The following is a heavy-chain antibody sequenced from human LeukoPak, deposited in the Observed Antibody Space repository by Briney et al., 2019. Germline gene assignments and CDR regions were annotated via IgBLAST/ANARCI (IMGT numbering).Heavy chain of an antibody. J-gene: IGHJ5*02. CDR3: TREARVGNWFDP. D-gene: IGHD2-2*01. CDR2: INPDNGGT. CDR1: GYTFTDYY. V-gene: IGHV1-2*02. Sequence: ASVTVSCMASGYTFTDYYIHWVRQAPGQGLEWMGWINPDNGGTNYAQKFQGRVTMTRDTSIRTVYMALSRLRSDDTAVFYCTREARVGNWFDPWGQGTQVTVSS.